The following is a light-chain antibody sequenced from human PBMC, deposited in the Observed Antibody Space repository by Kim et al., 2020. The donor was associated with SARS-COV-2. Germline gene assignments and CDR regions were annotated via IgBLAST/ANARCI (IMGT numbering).Light chain of an antibody. CDR1: SSDVGGYNY. J-gene: IGLJ2*01. CDR3: SSYTSSSTV. CDR2: DVS. V-gene: IGLV2-14*03. Sequence: SPGQSITISRTGTSSDVGGYNYVSWYQQHPGKAPKLMIYDVSNRPSGVSNRFSGSKSGNTASLTISGLQAEDEADYYCSSYTSSSTVFGGGTKLTVL.